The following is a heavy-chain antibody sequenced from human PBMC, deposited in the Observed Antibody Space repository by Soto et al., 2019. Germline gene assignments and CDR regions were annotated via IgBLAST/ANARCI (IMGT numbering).Heavy chain of an antibody. CDR1: GFSFGNYP. CDR3: AKVQTTVTTPLDS. V-gene: IGHV3-23*01. CDR2: VSGSGGST. J-gene: IGHJ5*01. Sequence: GESLKISCAASGFSFGNYPMNWVRQAPGKGLDWVASVSGSGGSTWYADSVKGRFTISRDNSKHTVHLQMNSLRVDDTAVYYCAKVQTTVTTPLDSWGQGTLVTVSS. D-gene: IGHD4-4*01.